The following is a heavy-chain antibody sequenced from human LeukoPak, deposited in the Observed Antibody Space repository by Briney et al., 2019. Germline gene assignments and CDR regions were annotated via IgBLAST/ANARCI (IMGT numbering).Heavy chain of an antibody. CDR3: ATDHSMANTAWWFDP. D-gene: IGHD5-24*01. V-gene: IGHV1-24*01. J-gene: IGHJ5*02. Sequence: ASVKVSCKVSGYTLTELSMHWVRQAPGKGLEWMGGFDPEDGETIYAQKFQGRITMSRDTSTSTVYIELSSLRSEDTAFYYCATDHSMANTAWWFDPWGQGTLVSVSS. CDR1: GYTLTELS. CDR2: FDPEDGET.